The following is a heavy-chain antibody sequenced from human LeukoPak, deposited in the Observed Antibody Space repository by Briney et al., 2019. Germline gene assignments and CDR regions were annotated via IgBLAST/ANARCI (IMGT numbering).Heavy chain of an antibody. CDR1: GFTFSSYA. CDR2: ISGSGGST. CDR3: AKDYRYYDFWSGYPLDY. J-gene: IGHJ4*02. Sequence: GGSLRLSCAASGFTFSSYAMSWVRQAPGKGLEWVSAISGSGGSTYYADSVKGRFTISRDNSKNTLYLQMNSLRAEDTAVYYCAKDYRYYDFWSGYPLDYWGQGTLVTVSS. V-gene: IGHV3-23*01. D-gene: IGHD3-3*01.